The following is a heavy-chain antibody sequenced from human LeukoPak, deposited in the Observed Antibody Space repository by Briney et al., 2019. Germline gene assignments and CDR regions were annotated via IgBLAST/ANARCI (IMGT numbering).Heavy chain of an antibody. CDR2: ISGSGGST. J-gene: IGHJ1*01. D-gene: IGHD3-3*01. V-gene: IGHV3-23*01. CDR1: GFTFSSYA. Sequence: GGTLRLSCAASGFTFSSYAMSWVRQAPGKGLEWVSAISGSGGSTYYADSVKGRFTISRDNSKNTLYLQMNSLRAEDTAVYYCAKDLAFWSGYYIRYFQHWGQGTLVTVSS. CDR3: AKDLAFWSGYYIRYFQH.